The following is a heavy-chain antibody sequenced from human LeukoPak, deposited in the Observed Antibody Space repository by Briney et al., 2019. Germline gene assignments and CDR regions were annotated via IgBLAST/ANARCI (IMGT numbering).Heavy chain of an antibody. CDR2: TYYRSKWYN. Sequence: SQTLSLTCAISGDSVSSNSAAWNWIKQSPSRGLEWLGRTYYRSKWYNDYAVSVKSQITINPDTSKNQFSLQLNSVTPEDTAVYYCARDTRITGTRSNWFDPWGQGTLVTVSS. J-gene: IGHJ5*02. D-gene: IGHD1-7*01. V-gene: IGHV6-1*01. CDR3: ARDTRITGTRSNWFDP. CDR1: GDSVSSNSAA.